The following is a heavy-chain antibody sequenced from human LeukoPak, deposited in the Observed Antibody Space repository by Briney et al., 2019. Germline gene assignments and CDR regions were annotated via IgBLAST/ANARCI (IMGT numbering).Heavy chain of an antibody. CDR3: ARQHGSGSYYSRAIDY. V-gene: IGHV5-51*01. J-gene: IGHJ4*02. Sequence: PGESLKISCEASGYSFTTYWIGWVRQMPGKGLEWMGIIYPGDSDPRYSPSFQGQVTISADKSINTAYLQWSSLKASDTAMYYCARQHGSGSYYSRAIDYWGQGTLVTVSS. CDR2: IYPGDSDP. D-gene: IGHD3-10*01. CDR1: GYSFTTYW.